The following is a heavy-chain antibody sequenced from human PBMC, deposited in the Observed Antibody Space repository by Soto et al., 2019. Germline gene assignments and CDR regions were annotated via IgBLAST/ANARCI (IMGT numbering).Heavy chain of an antibody. CDR1: GFTFSSYA. CDR2: MSYDGSNK. D-gene: IGHD3-16*01. J-gene: IGHJ4*02. Sequence: QVQLVESGGGVVQPGRSLRLSCAASGFTFSSYAMHWVRRAPGKGLEWMAVMSYDGSNKYYADSVKGRFTISRDNSKNTLYLQMNSLRPEVTALYYCARDGGAYWGQGTLVIVCS. V-gene: IGHV3-30-3*01. CDR3: ARDGGAY.